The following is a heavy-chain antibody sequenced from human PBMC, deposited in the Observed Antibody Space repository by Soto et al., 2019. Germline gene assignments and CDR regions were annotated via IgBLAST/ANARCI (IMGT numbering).Heavy chain of an antibody. D-gene: IGHD3-10*01. CDR1: GFHFSSYS. J-gene: IGHJ4*02. CDR2: ISGSGGST. CDR3: AKEPSITMVREKD. Sequence: PGGSLSLSSAASGFHFSSYSMSWVRQAPGKGLEWVSAISGSGGSTYYADSVKGRFTISRDNSKNTLYLQMNSLRAEDTAVYYCAKEPSITMVREKDWGQGTLVTVSS. V-gene: IGHV3-23*01.